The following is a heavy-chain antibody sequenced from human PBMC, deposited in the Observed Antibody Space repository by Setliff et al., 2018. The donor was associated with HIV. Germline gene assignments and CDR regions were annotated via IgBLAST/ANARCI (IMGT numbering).Heavy chain of an antibody. Sequence: SETLSLTCDVSGDSFTTTSHSWAWLRQPAGRGLEWIGHAYSRGNTDYNPSLASRVSILMSTSEIQFSLKLSSVTAADTAVYYCARVKRGLEWLPYGYFDYWGQGTLVTVSS. J-gene: IGHJ4*02. CDR3: ARVKRGLEWLPYGYFDY. D-gene: IGHD3-3*01. CDR2: AYSRGNT. V-gene: IGHV4-61*10. CDR1: GDSFTTTSHS.